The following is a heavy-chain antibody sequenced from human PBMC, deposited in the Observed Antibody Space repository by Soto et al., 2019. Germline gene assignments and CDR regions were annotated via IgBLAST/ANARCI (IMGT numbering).Heavy chain of an antibody. J-gene: IGHJ5*02. CDR1: GYTFTSYD. Sequence: QVQLVQSGAEVKKPGASVKVSCKASGYTFTSYDINWVRQATGQGLEWMGWMNPNSGNTGYAQKFQGRVTMTRNTSISTAYMELSSLRSEDTAVYYCARVDYIWGSYRRENWFDPWGQGTLVTVSS. CDR2: MNPNSGNT. CDR3: ARVDYIWGSYRRENWFDP. D-gene: IGHD3-16*02. V-gene: IGHV1-8*01.